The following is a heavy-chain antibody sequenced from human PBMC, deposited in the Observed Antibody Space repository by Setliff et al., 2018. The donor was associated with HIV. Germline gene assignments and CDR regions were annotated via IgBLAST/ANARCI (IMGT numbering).Heavy chain of an antibody. D-gene: IGHD3-10*01. CDR3: ARLGPGPMFRTNFDY. CDR2: INPGDSET. V-gene: IGHV5-51*01. Sequence: GESLKISCKGSGYSFTNYWIGWVRQMPGKGLEWMGIINPGDSETRYNPPFQGQVTFSADKSITTAYLQWGGLKASDTAIYYCARLGPGPMFRTNFDYWGQGTQVTVSS. J-gene: IGHJ4*02. CDR1: GYSFTNYW.